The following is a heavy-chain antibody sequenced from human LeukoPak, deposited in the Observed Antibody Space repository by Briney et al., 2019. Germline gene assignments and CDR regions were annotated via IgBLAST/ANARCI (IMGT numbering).Heavy chain of an antibody. V-gene: IGHV1-18*01. D-gene: IGHD3-9*01. J-gene: IGHJ4*02. CDR1: GLTFASYG. CDR2: ISAYNGDT. CDR3: ARDINFVPDF. Sequence: ASVKVSCKASGLTFASYGFSWVREAPGPGLEWMGWISAYNGDTNYAQTFQGRVTLTTDTSTTTVYMELRSLRSDDTAVYCCARDINFVPDFWGQGTLVTVSS.